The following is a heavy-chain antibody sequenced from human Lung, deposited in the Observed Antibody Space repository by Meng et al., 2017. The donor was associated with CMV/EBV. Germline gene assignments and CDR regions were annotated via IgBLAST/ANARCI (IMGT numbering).Heavy chain of an antibody. CDR1: GFTFSGYA. D-gene: IGHD3-22*01. CDR2: ISYDGSNK. V-gene: IGHV3-30-3*01. J-gene: IGHJ5*02. CDR3: ARDDSSS. Sequence: QVELVGSGGGVVQPWRSLRLSCAASGFTFSGYAMHWVRQAPGKGLEWVAVISYDGSNKYYADSVKGRFTISRDNSKNTLYLQMNSLRAEDTAVYYCARDDSSSWGQGTLVTVSS.